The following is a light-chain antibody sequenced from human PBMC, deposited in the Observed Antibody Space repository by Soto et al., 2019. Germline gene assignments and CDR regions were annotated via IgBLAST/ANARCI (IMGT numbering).Light chain of an antibody. Sequence: DIPMTQSPLFLSASVGDRVTITCRASQSITSYLSWFQQKPGKAPNLLISAASSLQSGVPSRFSGSGSGTHFTLTISSLQPEDFATYYCHQSYSTLWTFGQGTKVEIK. CDR2: AAS. V-gene: IGKV1-39*01. CDR3: HQSYSTLWT. J-gene: IGKJ1*01. CDR1: QSITSY.